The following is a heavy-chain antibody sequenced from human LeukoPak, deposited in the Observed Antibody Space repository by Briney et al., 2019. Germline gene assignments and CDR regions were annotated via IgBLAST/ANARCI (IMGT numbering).Heavy chain of an antibody. V-gene: IGHV4-34*01. CDR1: GGSFSGYY. J-gene: IGHJ4*02. D-gene: IGHD1-26*01. CDR3: AIIVGAINY. Sequence: SETLSLTCAVYGGSFSGYYWSWIRQPPRKGLEWIGEINHSGSTNYNPSLKSRVTISVDTSKNQFSLKLSSVTAADTAVYYCAIIVGAINYWGQGTLVTVSS. CDR2: INHSGST.